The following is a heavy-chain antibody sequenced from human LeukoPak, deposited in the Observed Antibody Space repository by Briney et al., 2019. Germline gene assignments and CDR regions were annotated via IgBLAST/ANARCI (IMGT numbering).Heavy chain of an antibody. V-gene: IGHV3-30*18. CDR1: GFTFSSYA. J-gene: IGHJ4*02. Sequence: PGGSLRLSCAASGFTFSSYAMSWVRQAPGKGLEWVAVISYDGSNKYYADSVKGRFTISRDNSKNTLYLQMNSLRAEDTAVYYCANYDYGDYFFDYWGQGTLVTVSS. D-gene: IGHD4-17*01. CDR3: ANYDYGDYFFDY. CDR2: ISYDGSNK.